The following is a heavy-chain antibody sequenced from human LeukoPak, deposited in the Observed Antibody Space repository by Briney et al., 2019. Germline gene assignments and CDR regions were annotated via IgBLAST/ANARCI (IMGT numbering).Heavy chain of an antibody. CDR2: IDTSGDT. CDR1: GFTFSDFD. Sequence: GGALRLSCAASGFTFSDFDMHWVRHATGKGLEWVSAIDTSGDTYYPGSVKGRFTISRDNAKNSLFLQMKSLRAGDTAVYYCARAPQTYGSGSQYYYSGMDVWGQGTTVTVSS. CDR3: ARAPQTYGSGSQYYYSGMDV. D-gene: IGHD3-10*01. J-gene: IGHJ6*02. V-gene: IGHV3-13*04.